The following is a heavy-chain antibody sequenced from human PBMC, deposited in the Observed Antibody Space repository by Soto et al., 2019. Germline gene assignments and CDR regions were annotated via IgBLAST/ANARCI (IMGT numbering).Heavy chain of an antibody. V-gene: IGHV3-33*01. CDR3: ARDADYPDNGLDY. J-gene: IGHJ4*02. Sequence: QVQLVESGGGVVQPGGSLRLSCAASGFTFGRHGMHWVRQAPGKGLEWVAVIGSDGARDSYADSMKGRFSISRDNGQNTLYLQINSLRVEDTAVYYCARDADYPDNGLDYWGQGTLVTVSS. CDR2: IGSDGARD. D-gene: IGHD4-17*01. CDR1: GFTFGRHG.